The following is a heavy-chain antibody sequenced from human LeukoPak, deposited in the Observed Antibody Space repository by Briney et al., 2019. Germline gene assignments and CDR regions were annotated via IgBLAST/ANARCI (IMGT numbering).Heavy chain of an antibody. Sequence: SETLSLTCAVYGGSFSGYYWTWIRHPPEKGLEWIGEMNPSGSTNYNPSLKSRVTISVDTSKNQFSLTLSSVTAADTAVYYCARGRQDVTMIVVIMTAVSYYLDVWGKGTTVTVS. V-gene: IGHV4-34*01. CDR2: MNPSGST. CDR3: ARGRQDVTMIVVIMTAVSYYLDV. J-gene: IGHJ6*03. D-gene: IGHD3-22*01. CDR1: GGSFSGYY.